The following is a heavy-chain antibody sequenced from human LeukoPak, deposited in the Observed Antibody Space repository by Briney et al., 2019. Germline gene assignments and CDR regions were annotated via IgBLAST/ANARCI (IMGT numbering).Heavy chain of an antibody. CDR1: GGSISSSSYY. CDR3: GRVPIVVVVAATLNYYYYYMDV. Sequence: PSETLSLTCTVSGGSISSSSYYWGWNRQPPGRGLEWIGSIYYSGSTYYNPSLKSRVTISVDTSKNQFSLKLSSVTAADTAVYYCGRVPIVVVVAATLNYYYYYMDVWGKGTTVTVSS. J-gene: IGHJ6*03. D-gene: IGHD2-15*01. V-gene: IGHV4-39*07. CDR2: IYYSGST.